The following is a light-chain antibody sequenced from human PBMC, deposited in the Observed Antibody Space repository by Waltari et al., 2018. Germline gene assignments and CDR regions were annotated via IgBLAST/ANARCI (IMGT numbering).Light chain of an antibody. CDR1: QLGDKD. Sequence: SYELAQPPSESVSPGQTASISCAGEQLGDKDVSWYQQKPGQSPVVVIYRDTERPSGVPDRFSGSKSGNTASLTISGTQTVDEADYYCRAWDSSSAVFGGGTKLTIL. CDR3: RAWDSSSAV. J-gene: IGLJ2*01. V-gene: IGLV3-1*01. CDR2: RDT.